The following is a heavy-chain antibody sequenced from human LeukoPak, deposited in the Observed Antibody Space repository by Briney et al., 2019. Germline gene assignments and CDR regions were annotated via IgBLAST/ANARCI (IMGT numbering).Heavy chain of an antibody. V-gene: IGHV3-23*01. Sequence: PGGSLRLSCVASGFTFSKYTMSWVRQAPGKGLEWVSGIYGGGSGSTFYAESVKGRFTISRDNSKNTPYLQMNSLRDEDTAIYYRAKDFTPDGIWDIDYWGRGTLITVSS. CDR2: IYGGGSGST. CDR1: GFTFSKYT. CDR3: AKDFTPDGIWDIDY. D-gene: IGHD1-14*01. J-gene: IGHJ4*02.